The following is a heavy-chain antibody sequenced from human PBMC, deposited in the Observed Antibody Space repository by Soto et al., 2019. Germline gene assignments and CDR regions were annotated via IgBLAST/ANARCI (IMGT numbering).Heavy chain of an antibody. CDR1: GYTFTGYY. J-gene: IGHJ3*02. V-gene: IGHV1-2*02. CDR2: INPKSGGT. CDR3: ARGNTYYFGSGSSSHDAFDI. Sequence: AAVKVSCKGSGYTFTGYYMHWVRQAPGQGLEWMGWINPKSGGTNYAQRFQGRVTMTRDTSISTAYMELSGLRSDDTAVYYCARGNTYYFGSGSSSHDAFDIWGQGTMVTVSS. D-gene: IGHD3-10*01.